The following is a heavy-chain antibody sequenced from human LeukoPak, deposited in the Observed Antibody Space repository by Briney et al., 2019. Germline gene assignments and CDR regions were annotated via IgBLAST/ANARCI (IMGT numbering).Heavy chain of an antibody. Sequence: GGSLRLSCAASGFTFSRYSMNWVRQAPGKGLEWVSGISGSGGTTYYADSVKGRFTISRDKSKNTLYLQMNSLRAEDTAVYYCARDNLDFWSGAHSFDYWGQGTLVTVSS. D-gene: IGHD3-3*01. J-gene: IGHJ4*02. V-gene: IGHV3-23*01. CDR2: ISGSGGTT. CDR1: GFTFSRYS. CDR3: ARDNLDFWSGAHSFDY.